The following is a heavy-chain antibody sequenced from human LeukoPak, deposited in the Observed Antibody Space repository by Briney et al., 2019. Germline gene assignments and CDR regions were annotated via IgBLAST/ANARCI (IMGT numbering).Heavy chain of an antibody. V-gene: IGHV1-69*13. CDR3: ARVGDYAAG. CDR2: IIPIFGTA. J-gene: IGHJ4*02. Sequence: SVKVSCKASGYTFTGYYMHWVRQAPGQGLEWMGGIIPIFGTANYAQKFQGRVTITADESTSTAYMELSSLRSEDTAVYYCARVGDYAAGWGQGTLVTVSS. D-gene: IGHD4-17*01. CDR1: GYTFTGYY.